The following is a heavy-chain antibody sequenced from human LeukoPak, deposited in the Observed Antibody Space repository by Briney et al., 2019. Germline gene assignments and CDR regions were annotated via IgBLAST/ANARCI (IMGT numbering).Heavy chain of an antibody. D-gene: IGHD3-10*01. V-gene: IGHV4-59*11. CDR3: ARDQTGSEGIIDY. Sequence: SETLSLTCTVSGGSISSHYWSWIRQPPGKGLEWIRYIYYSGSTNYNPSLKSRVTISVDTSKNQFSLKLSSVTAADTAVYYCARDQTGSEGIIDYWGQGTLVTVSS. CDR1: GGSISSHY. CDR2: IYYSGST. J-gene: IGHJ4*02.